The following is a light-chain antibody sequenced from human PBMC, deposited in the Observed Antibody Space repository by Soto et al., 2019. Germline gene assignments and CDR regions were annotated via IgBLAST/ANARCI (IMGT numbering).Light chain of an antibody. V-gene: IGKV1-17*01. Sequence: SCWASQGIRDDLGWYQQRPGKAPKRLIYAASTLQSGVPSRFSGSGFGTEFTLTISSLQPEDFATYYCLQHDSYLPWTFGPGTRVEIK. CDR1: QGIRDD. CDR3: LQHDSYLPWT. CDR2: AAS. J-gene: IGKJ1*01.